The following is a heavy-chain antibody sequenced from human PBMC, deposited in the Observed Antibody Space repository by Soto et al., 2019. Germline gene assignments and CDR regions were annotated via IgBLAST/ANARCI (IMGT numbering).Heavy chain of an antibody. V-gene: IGHV1-18*01. CDR1: GYTFTSYG. CDR3: ALTLDCISTSCYDY. J-gene: IGHJ4*02. CDR2: ISAYNGNT. Sequence: ASVKVSCKASGYTFTSYGISWVRQAPGQGLEWMGWISAYNGNTNYAQKLQGRVTMTTDTSTSTAYMELSSLRSEDTAVYYCALTLDCISTSCYDYWGQGTLVTVSS. D-gene: IGHD2-2*01.